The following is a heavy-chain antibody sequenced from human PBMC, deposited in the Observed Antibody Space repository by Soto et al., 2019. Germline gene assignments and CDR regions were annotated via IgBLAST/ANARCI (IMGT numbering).Heavy chain of an antibody. D-gene: IGHD6-13*01. CDR3: AKDTSLPAAAGHPGFYGMDV. V-gene: IGHV3-30*18. J-gene: IGHJ6*02. CDR2: ISYDGSNK. CDR1: GFTFSSYG. Sequence: QVQLVESGGGVVQPGRSLRLSCAASGFTFSSYGMHWVRQAPGKGLEWVAVISYDGSNKYYADSVKGRFTIYRDNSKNTLYLQMNSLRAEDTAVYYCAKDTSLPAAAGHPGFYGMDVWGQGTTVTVSS.